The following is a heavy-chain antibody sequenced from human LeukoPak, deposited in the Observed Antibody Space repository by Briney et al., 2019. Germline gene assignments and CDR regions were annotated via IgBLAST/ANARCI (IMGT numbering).Heavy chain of an antibody. Sequence: GGSLRLSCAPTGFIFEDYGMHWVRQAPGKGLEWVSGINWNGGSTGYADSVKGRFTISRDNAKNSLYLQMNSLRAEDTALYYCARWGSGYNLFDYWGQGILVTVSS. CDR3: ARWGSGYNLFDY. V-gene: IGHV3-20*04. CDR2: INWNGGST. J-gene: IGHJ4*02. CDR1: GFIFEDYG. D-gene: IGHD3-3*01.